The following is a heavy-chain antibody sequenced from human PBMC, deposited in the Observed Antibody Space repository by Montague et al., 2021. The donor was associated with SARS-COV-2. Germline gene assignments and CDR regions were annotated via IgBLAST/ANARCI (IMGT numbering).Heavy chain of an antibody. CDR3: ARKMDSSFDV. D-gene: IGHD2-2*03. CDR2: TYYRSKWYN. CDR1: GASLSSDSFS. J-gene: IGHJ3*01. Sequence: VSPGASLSSDSFSWHWIRQSPSRGLEWLASTYYRSKWYNDSAPSVSSRATVKPDTSRNQFSLHLDSVTPEDTALYFCARKMDSSFDVWGKGTMVIISS. V-gene: IGHV6-1*01.